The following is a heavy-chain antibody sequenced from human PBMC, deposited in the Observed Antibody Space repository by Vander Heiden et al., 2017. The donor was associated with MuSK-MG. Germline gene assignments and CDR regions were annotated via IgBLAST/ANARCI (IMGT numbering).Heavy chain of an antibody. V-gene: IGHV4-34*01. D-gene: IGHD3-10*01. CDR3: ARGKGVTGV. CDR2: INHSGST. CDR1: GGSFSGYY. Sequence: QVQLQQWGAGLLKPSETLSLTCAAYGGSFSGYYWSWIRQPPGKGLEWIGEINHSGSTNYNPSLKSRVTISVDTSKNQFSLKLSSVTAADTAVYDCARGKGVTGVWGKGTTVTVSS. J-gene: IGHJ6*04.